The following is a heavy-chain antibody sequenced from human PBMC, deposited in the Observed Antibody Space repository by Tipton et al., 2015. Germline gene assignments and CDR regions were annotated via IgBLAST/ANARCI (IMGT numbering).Heavy chain of an antibody. CDR1: GSTFSDYY. J-gene: IGHJ6*02. CDR3: ARGGEYYYYDGMDV. CDR2: ISSSGITI. V-gene: IGHV3-11*04. D-gene: IGHD3-16*01. Sequence: GSLRLSCAASGSTFSDYYMSWIRQAPGKGLEWVSYISSSGITIYYADSVKGRFTISRDNAKNSLYLQMNSLRAEDTAVYYCARGGEYYYYDGMDVWGQGTTVTVSS.